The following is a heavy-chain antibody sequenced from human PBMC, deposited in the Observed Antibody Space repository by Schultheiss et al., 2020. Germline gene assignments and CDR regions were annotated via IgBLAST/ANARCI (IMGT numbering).Heavy chain of an antibody. CDR2: INHSGST. Sequence: SETLSLTCTVSGGSISSYYWSWIRQPPGKGLEWIGEINHSGSTNYNPSLKSRVTISVDTSKNQFSLKLSSVTAADTAVYYCARGLGIAVAGSRLRHRYFDLWGRGTLVTVSS. J-gene: IGHJ2*01. V-gene: IGHV4-34*01. CDR1: GGSISSYY. D-gene: IGHD6-19*01. CDR3: ARGLGIAVAGSRLRHRYFDL.